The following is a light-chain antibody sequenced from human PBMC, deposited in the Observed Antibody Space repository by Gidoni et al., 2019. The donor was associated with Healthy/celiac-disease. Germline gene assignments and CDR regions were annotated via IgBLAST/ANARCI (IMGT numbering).Light chain of an antibody. CDR1: NIGSKS. Sequence: SSVLTQPPSFSVSPGQTARIPCGGNNIGSKSVQWYQQKPGQAPGMVVYDDSDRPSGITERFSGSNSGNTATLTISRVEAGDEADYYCQVWDSSSDHTVFGGGTKLTVL. CDR2: DDS. V-gene: IGLV3-21*02. J-gene: IGLJ2*01. CDR3: QVWDSSSDHTV.